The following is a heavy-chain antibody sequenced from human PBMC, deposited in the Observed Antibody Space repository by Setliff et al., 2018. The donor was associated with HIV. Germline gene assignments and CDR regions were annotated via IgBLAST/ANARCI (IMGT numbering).Heavy chain of an antibody. D-gene: IGHD3-22*01. Sequence: LSLTCRVSGGSIRSDNYYWAWIRQPPGKRLEWIASIHHTGGTYYNPSLKSRVTISADTSKDQFSLKLRSLTATDTAIYHCARSMRYFYDTSGFSWFDPWGQGTQVTVSS. CDR3: ARSMRYFYDTSGFSWFDP. CDR1: GGSIRSDNYY. CDR2: IHHTGGT. J-gene: IGHJ5*02. V-gene: IGHV4-39*01.